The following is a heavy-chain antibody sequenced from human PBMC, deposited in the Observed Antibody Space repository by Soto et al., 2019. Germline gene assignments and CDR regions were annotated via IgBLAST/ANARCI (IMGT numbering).Heavy chain of an antibody. CDR3: ARTHSSGWYFDY. CDR2: IWYDGSNK. Sequence: QVQLVESGGGVVQPGRSLRLSCAASGFTFSSYGMHWVRQAPGKGLEWVAVIWYDGSNKFYADYVKGRFTISRDNSKNTLYLQMNSLRAEDTAVYYCARTHSSGWYFDYWGQGTLVTVSS. CDR1: GFTFSSYG. J-gene: IGHJ4*02. D-gene: IGHD6-19*01. V-gene: IGHV3-33*01.